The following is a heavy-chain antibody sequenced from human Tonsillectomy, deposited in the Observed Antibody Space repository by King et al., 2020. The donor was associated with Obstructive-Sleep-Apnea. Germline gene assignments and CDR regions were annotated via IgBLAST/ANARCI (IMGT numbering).Heavy chain of an antibody. CDR1: GGSLSGYY. D-gene: IGHD3-3*01. CDR3: ARVLDFWSGYYFDY. J-gene: IGHJ4*02. CDR2: INHSGST. V-gene: IGHV4-34*01. Sequence: VQLQQWGAGLLKPSETLSLTCAVYGGSLSGYYWSWIRQPPGKGLEWIGEINHSGSTNYNPSLKSRVTISVDTSKNQFSLKLSSVTAADTAVYYCARVLDFWSGYYFDYWGQGTLVTVSS.